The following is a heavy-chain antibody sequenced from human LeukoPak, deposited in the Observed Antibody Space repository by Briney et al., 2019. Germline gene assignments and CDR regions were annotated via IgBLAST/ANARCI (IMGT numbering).Heavy chain of an antibody. Sequence: SETLSLTCTVSGGSISGYYWSWLRQPAGKGLEWIGRIYATGSTDYNPPLKSRVTMSVDGSKNQVSLRLNSVTAADTAVYYCARTGSGWDTAPRFDYWGQGTLVTVSS. D-gene: IGHD6-19*01. V-gene: IGHV4-4*07. J-gene: IGHJ4*02. CDR1: GGSISGYY. CDR2: IYATGST. CDR3: ARTGSGWDTAPRFDY.